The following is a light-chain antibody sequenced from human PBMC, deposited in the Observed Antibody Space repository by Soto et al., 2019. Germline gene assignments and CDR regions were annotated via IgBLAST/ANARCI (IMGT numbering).Light chain of an antibody. V-gene: IGKV3-15*01. CDR3: QQYNIWPPYT. J-gene: IGKJ2*01. CDR1: QSVSNN. CDR2: GAS. Sequence: EIVMKQSPATLSVSPGDRATLSCRASQSVSNNLAWYQQKPGQAPRLLIYGASTRATGIPARFSGSGSGTEFTLTISSLQSEDFAVYYCQQYNIWPPYTFGQGTKVDIK.